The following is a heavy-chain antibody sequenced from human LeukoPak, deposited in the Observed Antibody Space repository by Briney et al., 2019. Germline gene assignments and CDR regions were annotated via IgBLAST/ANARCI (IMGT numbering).Heavy chain of an antibody. V-gene: IGHV4-39*07. D-gene: IGHD3-22*01. CDR2: IFYKGGT. CDR1: SGSINTPNYY. Sequence: PSETLSLTCTVSSGSINTPNYYWGWVRLPPGKALEWIGNIFYKGGTYYTPSLKSRVTISLDTSRNQLSLKLNSVTAADTAVYYCAKSNGYGLMDIWGQGTMVTVSS. J-gene: IGHJ3*02. CDR3: AKSNGYGLMDI.